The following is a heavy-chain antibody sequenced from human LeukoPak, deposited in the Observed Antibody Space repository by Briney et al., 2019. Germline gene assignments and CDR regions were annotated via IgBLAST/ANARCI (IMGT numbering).Heavy chain of an antibody. D-gene: IGHD6-13*01. V-gene: IGHV3-30-3*01. J-gene: IGHJ3*02. CDR1: GFTFSSYV. Sequence: GGSLRLSCAASGFTFSSYVMHWVRQAPGKGLEWVAVISYDGSNKYYADSVKGRFTISRDNSKNTLYLQMNSLRAEDTAVHYCARDLLSRYSSSSLGAFDIWGQGTMVTVSS. CDR3: ARDLLSRYSSSSLGAFDI. CDR2: ISYDGSNK.